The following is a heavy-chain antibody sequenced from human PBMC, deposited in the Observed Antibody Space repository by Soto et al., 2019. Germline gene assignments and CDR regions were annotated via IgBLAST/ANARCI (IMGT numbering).Heavy chain of an antibody. Sequence: ASVKVSCKASGYTFTSYSMHWVRQAPGQRLEWMGWINAGNGNTKYSQKFQGRVTITRDTSASTAYMELSSLRSEDTAVYYCARVVFPLGSVITMVRGVIITTTFDDWGQGTLVTVSS. D-gene: IGHD3-10*01. CDR3: ARVVFPLGSVITMVRGVIITTTFDD. CDR1: GYTFTSYS. CDR2: INAGNGNT. V-gene: IGHV1-3*01. J-gene: IGHJ4*02.